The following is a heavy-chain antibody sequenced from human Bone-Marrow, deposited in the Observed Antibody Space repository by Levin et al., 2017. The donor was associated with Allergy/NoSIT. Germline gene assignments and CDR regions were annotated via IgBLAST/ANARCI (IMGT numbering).Heavy chain of an antibody. V-gene: IGHV4-34*01. CDR1: GGSFSGYY. J-gene: IGHJ6*03. Sequence: SETLSLTCAVYGGSFSGYYWSWIRQPPGKGLEWIGEINHSGSTNYNPSLKSRVTISVDTSKNQFSLRLSSVTAADTAVYYCARARGVRDQHYYYYMDVWGKGTTVTVSS. CDR3: ARARGVRDQHYYYYMDV. CDR2: INHSGST. D-gene: IGHD3-10*01.